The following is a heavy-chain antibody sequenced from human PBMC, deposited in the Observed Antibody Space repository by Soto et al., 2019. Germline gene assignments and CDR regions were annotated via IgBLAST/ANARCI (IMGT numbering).Heavy chain of an antibody. CDR1: GFTFSSYG. D-gene: IGHD1-1*01. CDR2: IWYDGSNK. V-gene: IGHV3-33*06. Sequence: GGSLRLSCAASGFTFSSYGMHWVRQAPGKGLEWVAVIWYDGSNKYYADSVKGRFTISRDNSKNTLYLQMDSLRAEDTAVYYCAKGSERAFYGMDVWGQGTTVTVSS. CDR3: AKGSERAFYGMDV. J-gene: IGHJ6*02.